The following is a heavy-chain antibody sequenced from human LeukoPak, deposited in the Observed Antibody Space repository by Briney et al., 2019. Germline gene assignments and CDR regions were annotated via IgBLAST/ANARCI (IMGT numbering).Heavy chain of an antibody. CDR2: FDPEDGET. J-gene: IGHJ4*02. D-gene: IGHD2-2*01. V-gene: IGHV1-24*01. CDR3: ATRIVVVPAAANLRLYYFDY. Sequence: ASVKVSCKVSGYTLTELSMHWVRQAAGKGLEWMGGFDPEDGETIYAQKFQGRVTMTEDTSTDTAYMELSSLRSEDTAVYYCATRIVVVPAAANLRLYYFDYWGQGTLVTVSS. CDR1: GYTLTELS.